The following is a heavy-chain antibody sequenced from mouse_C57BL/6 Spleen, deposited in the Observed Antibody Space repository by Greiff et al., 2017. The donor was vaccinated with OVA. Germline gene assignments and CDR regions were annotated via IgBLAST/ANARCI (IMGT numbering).Heavy chain of an antibody. CDR1: GYTFTDYN. CDR3: ARWGYGNYNYAMDY. CDR2: INPNNGGT. Sequence: VQLQQSGPELVKPGASVKIPCKASGYTFTDYNMDWVKQSHGKSLEWIGDINPNNGGTIYNQKFKGKATLTVDKSSSTAYMELRSLTSEDTAVYYCARWGYGNYNYAMDYWGQGTSVTVSS. J-gene: IGHJ4*01. V-gene: IGHV1-18*01. D-gene: IGHD2-1*01.